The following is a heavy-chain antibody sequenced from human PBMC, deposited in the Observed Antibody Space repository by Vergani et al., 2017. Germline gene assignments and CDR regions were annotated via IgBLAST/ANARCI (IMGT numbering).Heavy chain of an antibody. Sequence: QITLKESGPTLVKPTQTLTLTCTFSGFSLNTRGVGVGWIRQPPGKALDWLALIYWNDDKRYSPSLKSRLTITKDTSKNQVVLTMTNMKPVDTATYYCPHSSVVRVTHPSNYYYYMNVCGKGTTVSVSS. V-gene: IGHV2-5*01. CDR2: IYWNDDK. CDR3: PHSSVVRVTHPSNYYYYMNV. CDR1: GFSLNTRGVG. J-gene: IGHJ6*03. D-gene: IGHD3-10*01.